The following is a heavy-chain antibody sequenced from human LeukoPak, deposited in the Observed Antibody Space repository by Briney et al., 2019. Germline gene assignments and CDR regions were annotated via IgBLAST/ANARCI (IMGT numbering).Heavy chain of an antibody. D-gene: IGHD3-22*01. CDR1: GGSISSYNYY. CDR3: ARRAPGLNWYFDL. V-gene: IGHV4-39*01. CDR2: VYYTGST. J-gene: IGHJ2*01. Sequence: SETLSLTCTVSGGSISSYNYYWGWIRQPPGKGLEWIGSVYYTGSTYYNPSLSSRVTVSVGTSTNQFSLKLRSVTAADTAVYYCARRAPGLNWYFDLWGRGTLVTVSS.